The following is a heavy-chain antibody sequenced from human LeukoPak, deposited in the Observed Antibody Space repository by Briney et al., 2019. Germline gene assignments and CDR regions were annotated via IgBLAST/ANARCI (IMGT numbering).Heavy chain of an antibody. V-gene: IGHV3-23*01. CDR2: ISGSGGST. CDR3: AKEAQQRVHVAGVDY. D-gene: IGHD6-19*01. Sequence: GGSLRLSCAVSGFTFSTYDMSWVRQAPGKGLEWVSAISGSGGSTYYADSVKGRFTISRDNSKNTLYLQMNSLRAEDTAVYYCAKEAQQRVHVAGVDYWGQGTLVTVSS. J-gene: IGHJ4*02. CDR1: GFTFSTYD.